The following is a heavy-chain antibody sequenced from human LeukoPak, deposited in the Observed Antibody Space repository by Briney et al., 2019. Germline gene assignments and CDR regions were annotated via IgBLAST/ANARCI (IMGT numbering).Heavy chain of an antibody. Sequence: GGSLRLSCAASGFTFSSYGMHWVRQAPGKGLEWVAVISYDGSNKYYADSVKGRFTISRDNSKNTLYLQMNSLRAEDTAVYYCAKALAWGAVADPFDYWGQGTLVTVYS. J-gene: IGHJ4*02. CDR2: ISYDGSNK. CDR1: GFTFSSYG. D-gene: IGHD6-19*01. CDR3: AKALAWGAVADPFDY. V-gene: IGHV3-30*18.